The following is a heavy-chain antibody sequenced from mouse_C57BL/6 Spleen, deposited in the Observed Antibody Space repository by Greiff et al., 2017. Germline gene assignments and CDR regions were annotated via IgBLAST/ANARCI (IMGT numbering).Heavy chain of an antibody. CDR3: AREGGLRLYYAMDY. CDR2: IYPGDGDT. Sequence: VQLQQSGPELVKPGASVKISCKASGYAFSSSWMNWVKQRPGKGLEWIGRIYPGDGDTNYNGKFKGKATLTADKSSSTAYMQLSSLTSEDSAVYFCAREGGLRLYYAMDYWGQGTSGTVSS. V-gene: IGHV1-82*01. D-gene: IGHD2-4*01. CDR1: GYAFSSSW. J-gene: IGHJ4*01.